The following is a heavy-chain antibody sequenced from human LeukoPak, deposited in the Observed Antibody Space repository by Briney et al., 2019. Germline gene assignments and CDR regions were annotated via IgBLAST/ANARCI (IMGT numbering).Heavy chain of an antibody. Sequence: PGGSLRLSCAASGFTFSSYSMNWVRQAPGKGLEWVSYISSSTIYYADSVKGRFTISRDNAKNSLYLQMNSLRAEDTAVYYCARDLDSSGWYILPVDAFDIWGQGTMVTVSS. CDR2: ISSSTI. J-gene: IGHJ3*02. D-gene: IGHD6-19*01. CDR3: ARDLDSSGWYILPVDAFDI. CDR1: GFTFSSYS. V-gene: IGHV3-48*01.